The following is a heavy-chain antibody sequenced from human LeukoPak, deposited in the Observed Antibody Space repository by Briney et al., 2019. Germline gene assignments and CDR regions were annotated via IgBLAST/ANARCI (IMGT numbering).Heavy chain of an antibody. J-gene: IGHJ5*02. D-gene: IGHD3-10*01. CDR2: IYYSGST. CDR3: ARVTSGGSGSYSWFDP. Sequence: SQTLSLTCTVSGGSISSGGYYWSWIRQHPGKGLEWIGYIYYSGSTYYNPSFKSRVTISVDTSKNQFSLKLSSVTAADTAVYYCARVTSGGSGSYSWFDPWGQGTLVTVSS. CDR1: GGSISSGGYY. V-gene: IGHV4-31*03.